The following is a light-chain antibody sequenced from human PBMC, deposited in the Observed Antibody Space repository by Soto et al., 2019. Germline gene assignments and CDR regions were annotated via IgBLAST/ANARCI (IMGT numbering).Light chain of an antibody. Sequence: MTQSPSSLSASVGDRVPITCRASQSISSYLNWYQQKPGKAPKLLIYAASSLQSEGRVRSRGSGTGTDLNFTISSLQLEDYATEYCQPSYSTPHSFGQGTKVDI. CDR1: QSISSY. CDR3: QPSYSTPHS. CDR2: AAS. J-gene: IGKJ1*01. V-gene: IGKV1-39*01.